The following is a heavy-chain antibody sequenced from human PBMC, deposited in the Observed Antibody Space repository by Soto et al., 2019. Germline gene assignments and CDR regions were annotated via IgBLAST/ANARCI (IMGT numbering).Heavy chain of an antibody. CDR3: ARDGYTNFDY. V-gene: IGHV4-61*01. D-gene: IGHD5-12*01. CDR1: GGSVSSGSYY. CDR2: IYSSGST. J-gene: IGHJ4*02. Sequence: SETLSLTCTVSGGSVSSGSYYWSWIRQPPGKGLERIGYIYSSGSTNYNPSLKSRVTISLDTSKNQFSLKLSSLTASDTAMYYCARDGYTNFDYWGQGTLVTVSS.